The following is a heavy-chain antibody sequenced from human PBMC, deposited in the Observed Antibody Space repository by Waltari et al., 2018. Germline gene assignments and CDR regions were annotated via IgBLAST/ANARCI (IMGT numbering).Heavy chain of an antibody. Sequence: QVQLQQWGAGLLKPSETLSLTCAVSGGSFRGYYGSWIRQTQGKGLEWIGKTTDSERTKYNPSLKSRISISVDTSKNQFSLTVFSVTAADAAVYYCARGDGTGKYGYWGQGTRVTVSS. CDR2: TTDSERT. J-gene: IGHJ4*02. CDR1: GGSFRGYY. D-gene: IGHD1-1*01. CDR3: ARGDGTGKYGY. V-gene: IGHV4-34*02.